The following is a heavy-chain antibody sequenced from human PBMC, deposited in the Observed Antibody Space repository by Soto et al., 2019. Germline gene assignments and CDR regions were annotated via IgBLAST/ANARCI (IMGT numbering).Heavy chain of an antibody. CDR1: GFTFSSFA. D-gene: IGHD3-22*01. CDR2: ISDSGGST. CDR3: AKPISGYYAPSDH. V-gene: IGHV3-23*01. Sequence: LRLSCAASGFTFSSFAMSWVRQAPGKGLEWVSVISDSGGSTYYADSVRGRFTISRDNSKSTLFLQMNSLRGDDTAIYYCAKPISGYYAPSDHWGQGTQVTVSS. J-gene: IGHJ4*02.